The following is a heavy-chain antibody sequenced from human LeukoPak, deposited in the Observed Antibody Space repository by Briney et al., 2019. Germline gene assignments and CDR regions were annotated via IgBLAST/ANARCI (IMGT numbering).Heavy chain of an antibody. CDR3: TIRTAGGGLYFDY. V-gene: IGHV3-49*03. CDR2: IRSKAYGGTT. Sequence: PGGSLRLSCTASGFTFGDYAMSWFRQAPGKGLEWVGFIRSKAYGGTTEYAASVKGRFTISRDDSKSIAYLQMNSLKTEDTAVYYCTIRTAGGGLYFDYWGQGTLVTVSS. CDR1: GFTFGDYA. D-gene: IGHD1-1*01. J-gene: IGHJ4*02.